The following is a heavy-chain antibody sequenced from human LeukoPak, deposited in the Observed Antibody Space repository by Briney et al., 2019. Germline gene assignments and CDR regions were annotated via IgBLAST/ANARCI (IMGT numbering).Heavy chain of an antibody. D-gene: IGHD4-17*01. CDR3: VRSKSGTYGWFDP. V-gene: IGHV4-31*03. Sequence: SQTLSLTCTVSGGSISSGGYYWSWIRQHPGKGLEWIGYIYYSGSTYYNPSLRSRVTISVDTSKNQFSLKVSSVTAADTAVYYCVRSKSGTYGWFDPWGQGTLVTVSS. CDR1: GGSISSGGYY. CDR2: IYYSGST. J-gene: IGHJ5*02.